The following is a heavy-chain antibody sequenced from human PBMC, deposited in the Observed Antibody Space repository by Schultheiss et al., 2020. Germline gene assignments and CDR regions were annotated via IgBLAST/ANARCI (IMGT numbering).Heavy chain of an antibody. CDR2: INSDGSST. J-gene: IGHJ5*02. V-gene: IGHV3-74*01. Sequence: GGSLRLSCAASGFTFSSYSMNWVRQAPGKGLVWVSRINSDGSSTSYADSVKGRFTISRDNSKNTLYLQMNSLKSEDTAVYYCSRGADKYEWFHPWGQGTLVTVSS. CDR3: SRGADKYEWFHP. D-gene: IGHD2-8*01. CDR1: GFTFSSYS.